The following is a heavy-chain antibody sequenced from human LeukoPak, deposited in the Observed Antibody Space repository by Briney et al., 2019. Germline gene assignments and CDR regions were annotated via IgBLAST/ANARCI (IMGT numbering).Heavy chain of an antibody. J-gene: IGHJ3*02. V-gene: IGHV4-61*02. D-gene: IGHD1-1*01. CDR1: GGSISSGTYF. CDR3: AWGTLKDAFDI. Sequence: PSETLSLTCTVSGGSISSGTYFWGWIRQPAGKGLEWIGRIYTSGSTNYNPSLKSRVTISVDTSKNQFSLKLSSVTAADTAVYYCAWGTLKDAFDIWGQGTMVTVSS. CDR2: IYTSGST.